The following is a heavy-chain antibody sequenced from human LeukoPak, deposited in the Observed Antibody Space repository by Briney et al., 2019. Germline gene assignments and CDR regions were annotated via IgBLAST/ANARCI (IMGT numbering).Heavy chain of an antibody. CDR3: ARASGTAMVSC. CDR1: GYSISSGYY. CDR2: IYHSGST. Sequence: PSETLSLTCTVSGYSISSGYYWGWIRQPPGKGLEWIGSIYHSGSTYYNPSLKSRVTISVDTSKNQFSLKLSSVTAADTAVYYCARASGTAMVSCWGQGTLVTVSS. V-gene: IGHV4-38-2*02. D-gene: IGHD5-18*01. J-gene: IGHJ4*02.